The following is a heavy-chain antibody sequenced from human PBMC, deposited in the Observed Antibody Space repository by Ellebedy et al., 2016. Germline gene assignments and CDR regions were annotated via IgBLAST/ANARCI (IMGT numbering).Heavy chain of an antibody. CDR2: IYHSGST. V-gene: IGHV4-4*02. Sequence: SETLSLTCAVSGDSISSRNWWSWIRQPPGKGLEWIGNIYHSGSTNYNPSLKSRVTISVDKSKNQFSLKLSSVTAADTAVYYCAREGITLFGLLLSPGSLDVWGQGTTVTVSS. J-gene: IGHJ6*02. D-gene: IGHD3/OR15-3a*01. CDR1: GDSISSRNW. CDR3: AREGITLFGLLLSPGSLDV.